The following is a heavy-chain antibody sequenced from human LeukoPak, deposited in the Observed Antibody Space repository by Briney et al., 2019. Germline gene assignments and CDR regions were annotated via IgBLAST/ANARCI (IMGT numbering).Heavy chain of an antibody. V-gene: IGHV4-39*01. J-gene: IGHJ4*02. Sequence: SETLSLTCTVSGGSISSSNYYWVWVPQPPGKGLEWIVTMYYSGSTFYNPSLKSRVMISVDTSKSQFSLRLSSVTAADTAVYYCARRYCSGGTCYYFDYWGQGTLVTVSS. CDR3: ARRYCSGGTCYYFDY. CDR2: MYYSGST. CDR1: GGSISSSNYY. D-gene: IGHD2-15*01.